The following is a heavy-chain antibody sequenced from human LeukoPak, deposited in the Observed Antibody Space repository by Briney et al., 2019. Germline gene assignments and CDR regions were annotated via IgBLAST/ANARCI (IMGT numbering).Heavy chain of an antibody. D-gene: IGHD2-21*02. CDR2: ISYDGSNK. Sequence: PGRSLRLSCAASGFTFSSYGMHWVRQAPGKGLEWVAVISYDGSNKYYADSVKGRFTISRDNSENTLYLQMNSLRAEDTAVYYCAKDGGDSTQDYWGQGTLVTVSS. J-gene: IGHJ4*02. CDR1: GFTFSSYG. CDR3: AKDGGDSTQDY. V-gene: IGHV3-30*18.